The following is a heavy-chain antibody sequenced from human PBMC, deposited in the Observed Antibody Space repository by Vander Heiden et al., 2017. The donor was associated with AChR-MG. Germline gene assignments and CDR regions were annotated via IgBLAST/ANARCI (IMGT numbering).Heavy chain of an antibody. CDR2: INHSGST. CDR1: GGSFSGYY. J-gene: IGHJ3*02. V-gene: IGHV4-34*01. Sequence: QVQLQQWGAGLLKPSETLSLTCAVYGGSFSGYYWSWIRQPPGKGLEWIGEINHSGSTNYNPSLKRRVTISVDTSKNQFSLKLSSVTAADTAVYYCARAAQPIWAFDIWGQGTMVTVSS. CDR3: ARAAQPIWAFDI. D-gene: IGHD2-2*01.